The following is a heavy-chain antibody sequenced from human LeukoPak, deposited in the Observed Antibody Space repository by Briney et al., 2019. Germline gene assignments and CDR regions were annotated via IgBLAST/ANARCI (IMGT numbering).Heavy chain of an antibody. V-gene: IGHV4-59*01. CDR2: FYYSGST. CDR1: GGSISSYY. D-gene: IGHD5-18*01. CDR3: ARGPGGYSYGYYFDY. Sequence: PSETLSLTCAVSGGSISSYYWSWIRQPPGKRLEWIGFFYYSGSTNYNPSLKSRVTTSVDTSKNHFSLKLSSVTAADTAVYYCARGPGGYSYGYYFDYWGQGTLVTVSS. J-gene: IGHJ4*02.